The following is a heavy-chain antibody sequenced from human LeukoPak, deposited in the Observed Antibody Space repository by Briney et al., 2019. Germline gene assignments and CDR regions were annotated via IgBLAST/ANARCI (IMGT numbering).Heavy chain of an antibody. Sequence: PSETLSLTCAVYGGSLSGYYWSWIRQPPGKGLEWIGEINHSGSTNYNPSLKSRVTISVDTSKNQFSLKLSSVTAADTAVYYCARGRRVGNRPFDCWGQGTLVTVSS. CDR3: ARGRRVGNRPFDC. CDR2: INHSGST. D-gene: IGHD6-6*01. J-gene: IGHJ4*02. CDR1: GGSLSGYY. V-gene: IGHV4-34*01.